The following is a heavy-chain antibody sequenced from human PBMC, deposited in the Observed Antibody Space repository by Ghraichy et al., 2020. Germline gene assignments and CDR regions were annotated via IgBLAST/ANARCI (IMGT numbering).Heavy chain of an antibody. D-gene: IGHD2-2*01. Sequence: ASVKVSCKASGYTFTGYYMHWVRQAPGQGLEWMGWINPNSGGTNYAQKFQGRVTMTRDTSISTAYMELSRLRSDDTAVYYCARARPRYCSSTSCYVPDWFDPWGQGTLVTVSS. CDR1: GYTFTGYY. J-gene: IGHJ5*02. V-gene: IGHV1-2*02. CDR2: INPNSGGT. CDR3: ARARPRYCSSTSCYVPDWFDP.